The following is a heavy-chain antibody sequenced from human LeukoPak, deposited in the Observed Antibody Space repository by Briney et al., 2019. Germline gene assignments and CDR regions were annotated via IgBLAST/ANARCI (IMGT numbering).Heavy chain of an antibody. V-gene: IGHV3-20*04. CDR3: ARQLGYCSSTSCYGPLDY. J-gene: IGHJ4*02. CDR2: INWNGGST. Sequence: GGSLRLSCAASGFTFDDYGMSWVRQAPGKGLEWVSGINWNGGSTGYADSVKGRFTIPRDNAKNSLYLQMNSLRAEDTALYYCARQLGYCSSTSCYGPLDYWGQGTLVTVSS. CDR1: GFTFDDYG. D-gene: IGHD2-2*01.